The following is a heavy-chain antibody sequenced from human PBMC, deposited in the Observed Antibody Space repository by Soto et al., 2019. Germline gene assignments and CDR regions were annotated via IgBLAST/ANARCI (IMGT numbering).Heavy chain of an antibody. J-gene: IGHJ6*02. CDR3: AKRSSRGGMDV. V-gene: IGHV1-46*03. D-gene: IGHD6-13*01. CDR2: INPSGGST. CDR1: GYTFTSYY. Sequence: ASVKVSCKASGYTFTSYYMHWVRQAPGQGLEWMGIINPSGGSTSYAQKFQGRVTMTRDTSTSTVYMELSSLRSEDTAVYYCAKRSSRGGMDVWGQGTTVTVSS.